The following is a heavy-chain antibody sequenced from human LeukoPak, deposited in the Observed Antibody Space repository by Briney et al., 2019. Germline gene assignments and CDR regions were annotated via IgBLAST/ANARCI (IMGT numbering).Heavy chain of an antibody. CDR2: INPNSGGT. J-gene: IGHJ5*02. D-gene: IGHD3-3*01. CDR1: GYTFSASL. V-gene: IGHV1-2*02. Sequence: ASVKVSCKASGYTFSASLLHWVRQAPGQPLEWMGWINPNSGGTKCAQKFQGRVTLTTDTSIGTAYMDLSRLTSDDTAVYYCASLDYIDFEDWFDPWGQGTLVTVSS. CDR3: ASLDYIDFEDWFDP.